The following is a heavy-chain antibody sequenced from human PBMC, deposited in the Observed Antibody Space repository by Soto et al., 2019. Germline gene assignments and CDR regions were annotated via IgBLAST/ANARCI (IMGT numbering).Heavy chain of an antibody. Sequence: QVQLVQSGAEVKKPGASVKVSCKASGYTFTSYAMHWVRQAPGQRLEWMGWINAGNGNTKYSQKFKGRVTITRDTSASTAYMELSSLRSEDTAVYYCAGWYWGDGMDVWGQGTTVTVSS. CDR2: INAGNGNT. CDR3: AGWYWGDGMDV. CDR1: GYTFTSYA. V-gene: IGHV1-3*01. J-gene: IGHJ6*02. D-gene: IGHD6-19*01.